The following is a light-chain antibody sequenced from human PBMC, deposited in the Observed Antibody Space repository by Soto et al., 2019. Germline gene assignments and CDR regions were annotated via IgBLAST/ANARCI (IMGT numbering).Light chain of an antibody. CDR3: QQRSNWPLT. Sequence: DIVMTESADSLAVSLFESATIKCRSIHMVLYSSNNKNYLAWYQQTPGQAPRLLIYGASNRATGVPARISGSVSGTEFTLTISSLEPEDFAVYYCQQRSNWPLTFGGGTKVDIK. CDR1: HMVLYSSNNKNY. V-gene: IGKV4-1*01. CDR2: GAS. J-gene: IGKJ4*01.